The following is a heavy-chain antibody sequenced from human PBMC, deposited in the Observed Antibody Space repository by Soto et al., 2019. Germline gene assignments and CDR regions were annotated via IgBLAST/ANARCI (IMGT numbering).Heavy chain of an antibody. D-gene: IGHD6-13*01. CDR3: AKDRERDAWYEDY. J-gene: IGHJ4*02. CDR2: ISGSDGST. CDR1: GFSFSSYA. V-gene: IGHV3-23*01. Sequence: EVQLLESGGGLVQPGGSLRLSCVASGFSFSSYAMSWVHQAPGKGLEWVSVISGSDGSTYYADSVKGRFTISRDNSKNTLYLQMNSLRAEDTAVYYCAKDRERDAWYEDYWGQGTLVTVSS.